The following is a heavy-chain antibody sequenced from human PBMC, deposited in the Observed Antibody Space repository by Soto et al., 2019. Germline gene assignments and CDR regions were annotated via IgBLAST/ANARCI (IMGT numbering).Heavy chain of an antibody. CDR3: ARVGKYGDYD. CDR1: GGSISSSSYY. CDR2: IYYSGST. D-gene: IGHD4-17*01. J-gene: IGHJ4*02. V-gene: IGHV4-39*07. Sequence: PSETLSLTCTVSGGSISSSSYYWGWIRQPPGKGLEWIGSIYYSGSTNYNPSLKSRVTISVDTSKNQFSLKLSSVTAADTAVYYCARVGKYGDYDWGQGTLVTVSS.